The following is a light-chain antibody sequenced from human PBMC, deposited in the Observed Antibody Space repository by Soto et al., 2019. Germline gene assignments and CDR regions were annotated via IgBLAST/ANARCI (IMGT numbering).Light chain of an antibody. CDR2: EVS. Sequence: QSVLTQPASVSGSPGQSITISCTGTSSDIGNYDFVSWYQRVPGTAPKAMIYEVSSRPSGVSNRFSGSKSGNTASLTISGLQAEDEAYYYCSSYTTSTSFILFGGGTKLTVL. CDR3: SSYTTSTSFIL. V-gene: IGLV2-14*01. CDR1: SSDIGNYDF. J-gene: IGLJ2*01.